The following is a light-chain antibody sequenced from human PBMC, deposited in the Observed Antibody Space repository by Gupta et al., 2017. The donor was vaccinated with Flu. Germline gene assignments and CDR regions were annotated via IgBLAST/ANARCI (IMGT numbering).Light chain of an antibody. J-gene: IGKJ2*01. CDR1: QEISNY. CDR3: LQDSTLPPT. CDR2: HAS. V-gene: IGKV1-33*01. Sequence: PPCLSASALDRVTISCLVSQEISNYFNWYQQKPGESPSLLIYHASYLQTGVPSRFSGSGSGTDFTFTISRRQPEAIAQYYCLQDSTLPPTFGQGTSLEI.